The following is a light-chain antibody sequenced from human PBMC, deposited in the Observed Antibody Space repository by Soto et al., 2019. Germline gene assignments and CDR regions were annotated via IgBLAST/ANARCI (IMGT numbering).Light chain of an antibody. Sequence: AIRMTQSPSSFSASTGDRVTITCRASQGISSHLAWYQVKPGKAPRLLIYTASCLESGVPSRFSGSGSGTEFTLTISSRQSEDVAVSYCQQQFSYPLTFGGGTKVEIK. CDR3: QQQFSYPLT. V-gene: IGKV1-8*01. CDR2: TAS. CDR1: QGISSH. J-gene: IGKJ4*01.